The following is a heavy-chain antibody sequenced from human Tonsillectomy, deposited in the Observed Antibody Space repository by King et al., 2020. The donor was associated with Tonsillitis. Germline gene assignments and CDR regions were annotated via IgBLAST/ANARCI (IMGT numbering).Heavy chain of an antibody. CDR1: GFTFSSYH. V-gene: IGHV3-48*02. D-gene: IGHD1-26*01. CDR2: ISSSSGTI. Sequence: VQLVESGGGLVQPGGSLRLSCAASGFTFSSYHMNWVRKAPGKGLEWVSYISSSSGTIYYADSVKGRFHISRDNANNSLFLQMNSLRDEDTAVYYCARLVGATPSSFDYWGQGTLVTVSS. J-gene: IGHJ4*02. CDR3: ARLVGATPSSFDY.